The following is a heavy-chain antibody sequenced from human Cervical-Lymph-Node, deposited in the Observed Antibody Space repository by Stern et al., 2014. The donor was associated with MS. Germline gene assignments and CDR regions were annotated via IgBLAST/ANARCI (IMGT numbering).Heavy chain of an antibody. J-gene: IGHJ3*02. V-gene: IGHV4-30-2*06. CDR1: GGSISSGGYS. D-gene: IGHD4-17*01. CDR2: ILQSGSP. Sequence: VQLQESGSRLVKPSQTLSLTCTVSGGSISSGGYSWSLIRQSPGKGLEWIGDILQSGSPYYNPSLQGRVTGSLDRAKNKVSLKMTSVTAADTAVYFCARGVDFGRGEVFDIWGQGTMVTVSS. CDR3: ARGVDFGRGEVFDI.